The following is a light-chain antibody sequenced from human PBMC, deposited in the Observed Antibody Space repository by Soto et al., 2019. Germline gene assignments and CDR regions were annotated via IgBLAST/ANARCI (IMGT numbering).Light chain of an antibody. CDR2: DVT. CDR1: SSDVGGYNY. V-gene: IGLV2-14*01. Sequence: QSALTQPASVSGSPGQSITISCTGTSSDVGGYNYVSWYQQHPGKAPKLMIFDVTYRPSGVSNRFSGSKSGNTASLTISGLQPEDEADYYCSSYTSSSTREVFGGGTKLTVL. CDR3: SSYTSSSTREV. J-gene: IGLJ2*01.